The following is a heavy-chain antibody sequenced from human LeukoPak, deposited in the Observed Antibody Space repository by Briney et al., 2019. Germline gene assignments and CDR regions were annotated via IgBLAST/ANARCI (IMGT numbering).Heavy chain of an antibody. V-gene: IGHV1-8*01. CDR1: GYTFTSYD. D-gene: IGHD1-1*01. J-gene: IGHJ4*02. CDR3: ARGRGTAWYNWKRDNLAYYFDY. CDR2: MNPNSGNT. Sequence: ASVKVSCKGSGYTFTSYDINWVRQATGQGLEWMGWMNPNSGNTGYAQKFQGRVTMTRNTSISTAYMELSSLRSEDTAVYYCARGRGTAWYNWKRDNLAYYFDYWGQGTLVTVSS.